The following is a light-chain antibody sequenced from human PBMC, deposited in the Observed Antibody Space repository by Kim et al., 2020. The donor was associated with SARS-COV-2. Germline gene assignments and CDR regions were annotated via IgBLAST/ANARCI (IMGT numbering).Light chain of an antibody. CDR2: AAS. J-gene: IGKJ2*01. V-gene: IGKV3-20*01. Sequence: LSPGERATLSCRASQSVTSSYLAWYQQKSGQAPRLLIYAASSRAAAIPDRFSGSGSGTDFTLTISRMEPEDFAVYYCQQYGNSPYTFGQGTKLEIK. CDR3: QQYGNSPYT. CDR1: QSVTSSY.